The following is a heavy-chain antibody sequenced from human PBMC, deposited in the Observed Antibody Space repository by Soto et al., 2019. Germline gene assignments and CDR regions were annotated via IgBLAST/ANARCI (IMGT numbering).Heavy chain of an antibody. Sequence: PGGSLRLSCAASGFTFSSYAMHWVRQAPGKGLEWVAVISYDGSNKYYADSVKGRFTISRDNSKNTLYLQMNSLRAEDTAVYYCARDRIAYYYDSTGYQPPAEALDYWGQGTLVTVS. CDR1: GFTFSSYA. CDR2: ISYDGSNK. CDR3: ARDRIAYYYDSTGYQPPAEALDY. D-gene: IGHD3-22*01. J-gene: IGHJ4*02. V-gene: IGHV3-30-3*01.